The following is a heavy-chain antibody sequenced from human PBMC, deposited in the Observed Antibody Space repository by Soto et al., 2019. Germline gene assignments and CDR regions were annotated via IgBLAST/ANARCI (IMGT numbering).Heavy chain of an antibody. CDR3: AAMTTSSLFIHFDP. Sequence: QVQLVQSGAEVRKPGSSVNVSCRASGGSFRSYAVNWVRQAPGQGLEWMGGIIPMFGRPNYAEKFKGRLKITADDSTDTVYMELGGLPPADTAIFYCAAMTTSSLFIHFDPWGQGTLVTVSS. CDR1: GGSFRSYA. CDR2: IIPMFGRP. J-gene: IGHJ5*02. V-gene: IGHV1-69*01. D-gene: IGHD2-2*01.